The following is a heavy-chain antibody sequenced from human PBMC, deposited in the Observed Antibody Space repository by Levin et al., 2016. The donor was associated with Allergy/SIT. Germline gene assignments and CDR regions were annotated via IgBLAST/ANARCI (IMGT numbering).Heavy chain of an antibody. CDR2: MTGSSSST. V-gene: IGHV3-23*01. CDR1: GFTFSSTP. J-gene: IGHJ4*02. CDR3: AKLDCSTGTCHSGY. D-gene: IGHD2-15*01. Sequence: GESLKISCAASGFTFSSTPMIWVRQAPGKGLEWVSAMTGSSSSTYYADSVKGRFTISRDNSKNTLYLQMKSLRAEDTAVYYCAKLDCSTGTCHSGYWGQGTLVTVSS.